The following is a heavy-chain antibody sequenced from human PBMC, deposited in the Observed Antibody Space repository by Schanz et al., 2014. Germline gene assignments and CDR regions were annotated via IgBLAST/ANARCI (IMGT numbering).Heavy chain of an antibody. V-gene: IGHV3-23*01. D-gene: IGHD2-15*01. J-gene: IGHJ6*02. CDR1: GFTFNSYA. CDR2: ISHSGGSK. CDR3: AKGMGYCSGGTCYDYYYYGLDV. Sequence: EEQLLQSGGGLVQPGGSLRLSCAASGFTFNSYAMTWVRQAPGKGLEWVSSISHSGGSKYYADSVKGRFTISRDNSKNSLYLQMNSLRAEDTAVYYCAKGMGYCSGGTCYDYYYYGLDVWGQGTTVSVSS.